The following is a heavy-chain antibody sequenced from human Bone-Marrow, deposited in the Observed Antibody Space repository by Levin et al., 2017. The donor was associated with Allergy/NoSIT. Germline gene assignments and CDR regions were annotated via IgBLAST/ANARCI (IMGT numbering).Heavy chain of an antibody. CDR3: GHSLLVPVGEKYYFYGLDV. D-gene: IGHD1-26*01. CDR1: GFSLTPAGVA. V-gene: IGHV2-5*02. CDR2: IYGDDDK. Sequence: SGPTLVKPTQTLTLTCTFSGFSLTPAGVAVAWIRQPPGKALEWLALIYGDDDKRFSPSLKRRLTISKDTSNSQVVLTMTNMDPMDAGTYLCGHSLLVPVGEKYYFYGLDVWGQGAAVTVS. J-gene: IGHJ6*02.